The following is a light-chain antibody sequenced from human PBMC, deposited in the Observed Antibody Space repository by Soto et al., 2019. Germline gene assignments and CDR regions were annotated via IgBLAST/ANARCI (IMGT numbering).Light chain of an antibody. Sequence: DIPLTQSPATLSASPGDSATXSCRASQNVSTSLAWYQHKPGEAPKLLMFDVSNRESGVPSRFSGSGSETEFTLTISSLQPDDFALYYCQHYKSYPWTFGQGTKVDI. CDR3: QHYKSYPWT. CDR1: QNVSTS. J-gene: IGKJ1*01. V-gene: IGKV1-5*01. CDR2: DVS.